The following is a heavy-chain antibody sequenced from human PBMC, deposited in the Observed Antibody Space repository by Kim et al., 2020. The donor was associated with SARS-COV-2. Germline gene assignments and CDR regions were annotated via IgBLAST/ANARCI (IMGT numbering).Heavy chain of an antibody. Sequence: VKGRFTISRDNSKNTLYLQMNSLRAEDTAVYYCAKVNYIVVPAAINWFDPWGQGTLVTVSS. V-gene: IGHV3-23*01. D-gene: IGHD2-2*01. CDR3: AKVNYIVVPAAINWFDP. J-gene: IGHJ5*02.